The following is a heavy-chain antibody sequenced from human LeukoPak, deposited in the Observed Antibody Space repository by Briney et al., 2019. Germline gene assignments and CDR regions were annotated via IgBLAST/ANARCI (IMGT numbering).Heavy chain of an antibody. CDR1: GFTFSSYS. CDR3: AKGDWFDP. V-gene: IGHV3-9*01. CDR2: ISWNSGII. Sequence: PGGSLRLSCGASGFTFSSYSMNWVRQAPGKGLEWVSGISWNSGIIDYADSVKGRFTISRDNAKNSLYLQMNSLRAEDTALYYCAKGDWFDPWGQGTLVTVSS. J-gene: IGHJ5*02.